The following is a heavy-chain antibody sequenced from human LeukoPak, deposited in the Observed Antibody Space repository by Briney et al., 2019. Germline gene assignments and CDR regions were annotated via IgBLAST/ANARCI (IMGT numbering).Heavy chain of an antibody. CDR1: GFTFSSYA. CDR2: ISSTSGST. CDR3: ATAVTGTRNFDY. Sequence: PGGSLRLSCAASGFTFSSYAMTWVRQAPGKGLEWVSTISSTSGSTYYTDSVEGRFTISRDNSKNMLYLQMNSLRADDTAAYYCATAVTGTRNFDYWGQGTLVTVSS. D-gene: IGHD6-13*01. J-gene: IGHJ4*02. V-gene: IGHV3-23*01.